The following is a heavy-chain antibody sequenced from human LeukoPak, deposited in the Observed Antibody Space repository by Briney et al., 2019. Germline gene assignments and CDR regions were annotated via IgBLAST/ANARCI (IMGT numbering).Heavy chain of an antibody. Sequence: PGGSLRLSCAASGFTFSNFGMHWVRQAPGKGLEWVSAISGSGGSTYYADSVKGRFTISRDNSKNTLYLQMNSLRAEDTAIYYCAKEDGVTMIVVARGMDVWGKGTTVTVSS. CDR1: GFTFSNFG. J-gene: IGHJ6*03. CDR3: AKEDGVTMIVVARGMDV. D-gene: IGHD3-22*01. V-gene: IGHV3-23*01. CDR2: ISGSGGST.